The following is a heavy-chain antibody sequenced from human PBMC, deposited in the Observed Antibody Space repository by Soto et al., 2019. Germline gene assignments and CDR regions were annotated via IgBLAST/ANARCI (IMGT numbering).Heavy chain of an antibody. J-gene: IGHJ4*02. CDR2: IYYSGST. V-gene: IGHV4-39*01. CDR3: ARHTPAISISDH. CDR1: GGTISSSGYY. Sequence: TSETLSLTSTVSGGTISSSGYYWGWIRQPPGKGLEWIGSIYYSGSTYYNPSLKSRVTISVDTSKIQFSLKLSSVTAADTAVYYCARHTPAISISDHWGQGTLVTFTS. D-gene: IGHD2-15*01.